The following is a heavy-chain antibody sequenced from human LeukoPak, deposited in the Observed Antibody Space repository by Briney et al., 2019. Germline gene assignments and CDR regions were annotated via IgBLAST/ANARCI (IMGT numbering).Heavy chain of an antibody. Sequence: SETLSLTCTVSGGCVSSGSYYWSWIRQPPGKGLEWIGYISYSGSTNYNPSLKSRVTISADTSKNQFSLKLSSVTAADTAVYYCARGGQLWPRDDYWGQGTLVTVSS. CDR1: GGCVSSGSYY. CDR3: ARGGQLWPRDDY. D-gene: IGHD3-16*01. V-gene: IGHV4-61*01. J-gene: IGHJ4*02. CDR2: ISYSGST.